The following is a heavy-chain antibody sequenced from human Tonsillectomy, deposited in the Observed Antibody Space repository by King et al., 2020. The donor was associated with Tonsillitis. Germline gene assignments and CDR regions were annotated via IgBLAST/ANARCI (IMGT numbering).Heavy chain of an antibody. CDR3: ARDVYGDYEYFQH. V-gene: IGHV3-74*01. D-gene: IGHD4-17*01. CDR1: GFTFSSYW. CDR2: IDSDGSST. J-gene: IGHJ1*01. Sequence: VQLVESGGGLVQPGGSLRLSCAASGFTFSSYWMHWVRQAPGKGLVWVSRIDSDGSSTSYADSVKGRFTISRDNAKNTLYLQMNSLRAEDTAVYYCARDVYGDYEYFQHWGQGTLVTVSS.